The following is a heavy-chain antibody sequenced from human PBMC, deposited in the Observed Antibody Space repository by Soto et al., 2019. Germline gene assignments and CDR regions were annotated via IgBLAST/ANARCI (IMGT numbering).Heavy chain of an antibody. Sequence: GSSVKVSCNASGYTFTGYYMHWVRQAPGQGLEWMGWINPNSGGTNYAQKFQGRVTMTRDTSTSTAYMELRRLRSDDTAVYYCARDSSIVLMVYASDNWFDPWGQGTLVTVSS. CDR2: INPNSGGT. V-gene: IGHV1-2*02. D-gene: IGHD2-8*01. CDR3: ARDSSIVLMVYASDNWFDP. CDR1: GYTFTGYY. J-gene: IGHJ5*02.